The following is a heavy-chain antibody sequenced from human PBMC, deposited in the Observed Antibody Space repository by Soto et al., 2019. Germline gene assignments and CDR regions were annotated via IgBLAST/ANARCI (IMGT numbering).Heavy chain of an antibody. CDR3: VRSRGGY. D-gene: IGHD6-25*01. J-gene: IGHJ4*02. CDR2: IFYSGSA. Sequence: QVQVQESGPGLVKPSETLSLTCTVSGDSVGSSTYYWSWIRQPPGKGLEWIGNIFYSGSASYSPSLKSRVTMSVDPSKRHFSLTLISVTAADTAVYYCVRSRGGYWGQGPLVIVSS. CDR1: GDSVGSSTYY. V-gene: IGHV4-61*03.